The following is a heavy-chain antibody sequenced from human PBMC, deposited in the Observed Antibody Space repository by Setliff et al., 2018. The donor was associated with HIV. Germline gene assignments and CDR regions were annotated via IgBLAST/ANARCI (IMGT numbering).Heavy chain of an antibody. CDR2: INPNSGGT. CDR1: GYTFTGYY. CDR3: ARGEGVLLWFGDPGHDAFDI. Sequence: ASVKVSCKASGYTFTGYYMHWVRQAPGQGLEWMGRINPNSGGTNYAQKFQGRVTMTRDTSISTAYMELSRLRSDDTAVYYCARGEGVLLWFGDPGHDAFDIWCQGTMVTVSS. D-gene: IGHD3-10*01. V-gene: IGHV1-2*06. J-gene: IGHJ3*02.